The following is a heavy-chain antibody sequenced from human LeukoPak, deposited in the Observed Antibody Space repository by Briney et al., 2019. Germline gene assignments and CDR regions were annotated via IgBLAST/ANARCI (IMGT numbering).Heavy chain of an antibody. J-gene: IGHJ4*02. V-gene: IGHV4-34*01. Sequence: SETLSLTCAVYGGSFSGYYWSWIRQPPGKGLEWIGEINHSGSTNYNPSLKSRVTISVDTSKNQFSLKLSSVTAADTAVYYCARENTYCRSASCYGAYFDYWGQRTLVTVSS. CDR3: ARENTYCRSASCYGAYFDY. CDR1: GGSFSGYY. D-gene: IGHD2-2*01. CDR2: INHSGST.